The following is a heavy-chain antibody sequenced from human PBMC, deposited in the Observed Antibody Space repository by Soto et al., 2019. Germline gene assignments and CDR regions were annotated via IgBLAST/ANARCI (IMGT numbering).Heavy chain of an antibody. J-gene: IGHJ6*02. Sequence: EVQLVESGGGLVKPGGSLRLSCAASGFTFSSYSMNWVRQAPGKGLEWVSSISSSSSYIYYADSVKGRFTISRDNAKNSLYLQMNSLRAEDTAVYYCARDQLRSSWDYYYYYGMDGWGQGTTVTVS. CDR1: GFTFSSYS. D-gene: IGHD6-13*01. CDR3: ARDQLRSSWDYYYYYGMDG. V-gene: IGHV3-21*01. CDR2: ISSSSSYI.